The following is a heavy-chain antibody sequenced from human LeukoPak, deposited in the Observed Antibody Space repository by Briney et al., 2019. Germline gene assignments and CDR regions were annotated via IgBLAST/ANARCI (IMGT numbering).Heavy chain of an antibody. CDR3: AKDRTSYGPHPLWYYFDY. J-gene: IGHJ4*02. D-gene: IGHD5-18*01. CDR2: IRYDGSNK. V-gene: IGHV3-30*02. Sequence: HPGGSLRLSCAASGFTFSSYGMHWVRQAPGKGLEWVAFIRYDGSNKYYADSVKGRFTISRDNSKNTLYLQMNSLRAEDTAVYYCAKDRTSYGPHPLWYYFDYWGQGTLVTVSS. CDR1: GFTFSSYG.